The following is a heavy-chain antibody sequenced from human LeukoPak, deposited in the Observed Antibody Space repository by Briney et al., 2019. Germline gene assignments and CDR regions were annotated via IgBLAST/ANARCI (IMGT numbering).Heavy chain of an antibody. CDR2: MNPNSANT. CDR3: ARDRIAVAGSSDY. J-gene: IGHJ4*02. V-gene: IGHV1-8*01. CDR1: GYTFTSSD. Sequence: GASVKVSCKASGYTFTSSDINWVRQATGQGLEWMGWMNPNSANTGYAQKVQGRVTMTRDTSINTAYMVLSSLRSEDTAVYYCARDRIAVAGSSDYWGQGTLVTVSS. D-gene: IGHD6-19*01.